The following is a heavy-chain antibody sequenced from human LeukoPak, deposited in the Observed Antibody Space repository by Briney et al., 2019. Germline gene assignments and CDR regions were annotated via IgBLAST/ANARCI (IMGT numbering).Heavy chain of an antibody. J-gene: IGHJ1*01. CDR2: ISGGGRRT. CDR1: GFAFSNND. D-gene: IGHD3-10*01. Sequence: AGSLRLSCAAYGFAFSNNDMSWVRQAPGKGLEWVAGISGGGRRTWYADSVRGRITMARATSKNTLYLQKGGLREQDTALYYCARLYGAAGFGLSPGGEGTLVTVS. CDR3: ARLYGAAGFGLSP. V-gene: IGHV3-23*01.